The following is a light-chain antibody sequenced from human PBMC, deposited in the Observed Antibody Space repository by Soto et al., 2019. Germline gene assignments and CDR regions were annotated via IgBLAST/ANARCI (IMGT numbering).Light chain of an antibody. Sequence: QSVLTQPHSSSGTPGQRVTMSCSGRSSNIVSYSVSWYLHLPGTAPKLLIYSDNQRPSGVPDRFSGSKSGASASLAISGLQSEDEADYYCASWDDSLNGPVFGGGTKLTVL. V-gene: IGLV1-44*01. CDR1: SSNIVSYS. CDR2: SDN. CDR3: ASWDDSLNGPV. J-gene: IGLJ3*02.